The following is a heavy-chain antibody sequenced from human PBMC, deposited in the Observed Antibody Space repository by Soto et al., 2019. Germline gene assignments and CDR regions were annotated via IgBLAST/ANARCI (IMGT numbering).Heavy chain of an antibody. CDR3: ARGALLDWHNYFALDV. D-gene: IGHD3-9*01. J-gene: IGHJ6*02. Sequence: QVQLVQSGAEVKKPGSSVKVSCKASGDSFNNDGVNWVRQAPGQGLEWVGGIIPHFGPAKYPQKFQGRATITEDTPTNTVFMESLSLTSDDTAIYYCARGALLDWHNYFALDVWGQGTSVTVSS. CDR1: GDSFNNDG. CDR2: IIPHFGPA. V-gene: IGHV1-69*06.